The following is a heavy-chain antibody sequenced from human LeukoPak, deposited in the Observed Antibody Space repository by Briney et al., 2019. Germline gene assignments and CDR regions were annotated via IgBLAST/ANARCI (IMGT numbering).Heavy chain of an antibody. J-gene: IGHJ4*02. CDR2: IYYSGSN. CDR3: ARDRGTWNDDGFDY. D-gene: IGHD1-1*01. V-gene: IGHV4-4*02. Sequence: SGTLSLTCAVSGGSVSSSRWWSWVRQSPGQGLMWIGEIYYSGSNNYNPSLKSRVTISIDESKNRSSLKLSSVTAADTAVYYCARDRGTWNDDGFDYWGQGTLVSVSP. CDR1: GGSVSSSRW.